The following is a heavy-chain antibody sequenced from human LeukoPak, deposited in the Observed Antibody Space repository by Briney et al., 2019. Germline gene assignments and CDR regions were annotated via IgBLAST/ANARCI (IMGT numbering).Heavy chain of an antibody. Sequence: QPGGSLRLSCAASGVTVSNNYMRWVRQAPGKGLEWVANIKHNGDDLNYVDSVEGRFTISRDNAQNSLYLHMTSLRAEDTAVYYCARELRTFDSWGQGTLVTVSS. CDR2: IKHNGDDL. D-gene: IGHD3-16*01. V-gene: IGHV3-7*01. J-gene: IGHJ4*02. CDR3: ARELRTFDS. CDR1: GVTVSNNY.